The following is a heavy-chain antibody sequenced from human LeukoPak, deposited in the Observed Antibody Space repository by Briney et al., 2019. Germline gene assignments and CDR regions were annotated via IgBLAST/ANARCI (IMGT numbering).Heavy chain of an antibody. CDR3: AREHDFWSGYYTGYYYMDV. CDR1: GGSISSSNW. D-gene: IGHD3-3*01. V-gene: IGHV4-4*02. CDR2: IYHSGST. Sequence: KPSGTLSLTCAVSGGSISSSNWWSWVRQPPGKGLEWIGEIYHSGSTNYNPSLKSRVTISVDKSKNQFSLKLSSVTAADTAVYYCAREHDFWSGYYTGYYYMDVWGKGTTVTVSS. J-gene: IGHJ6*03.